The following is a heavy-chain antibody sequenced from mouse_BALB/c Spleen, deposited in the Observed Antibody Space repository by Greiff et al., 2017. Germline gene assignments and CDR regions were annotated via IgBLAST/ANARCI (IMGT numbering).Heavy chain of an antibody. J-gene: IGHJ4*01. D-gene: IGHD2-2*01. CDR1: GFTFSSYA. V-gene: IGHV5-6-5*01. Sequence: EVKLVESGGGLVKPGGSLKLSCAASGFTFSSYAMSWVRQTPEKRLEWVASISSGGSTYYPDSVKGRFTISRDNARNILYLQMSSLRSEDTAMYYCASGAWLPHAMDYWGQGTSVTVSS. CDR2: ISSGGST. CDR3: ASGAWLPHAMDY.